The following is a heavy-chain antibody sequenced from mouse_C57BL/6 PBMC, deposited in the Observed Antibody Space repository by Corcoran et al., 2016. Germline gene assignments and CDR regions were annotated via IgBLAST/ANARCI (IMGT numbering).Heavy chain of an antibody. V-gene: IGHV1-18*01. CDR3: ARGRWGYFDV. J-gene: IGHJ1*03. D-gene: IGHD2-3*01. Sequence: EVQLHQSGPELLKPGASVKIPCKASGYTFTDSTMDWVEQSHGKSLEWIGDINPNNGGTIYNQKFKGKATLTVDKSSSTAYMELRSLASEDTAVYYCARGRWGYFDVWGTGTTVTVSS. CDR2: INPNNGGT. CDR1: GYTFTDST.